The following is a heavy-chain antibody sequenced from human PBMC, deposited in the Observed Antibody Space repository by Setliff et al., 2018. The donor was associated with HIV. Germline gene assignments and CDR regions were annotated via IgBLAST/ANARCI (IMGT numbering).Heavy chain of an antibody. CDR2: IYNSAST. CDR3: ARHSPSDY. Sequence: PSETLSLTCTVSGDSISTDYWTWIRQPPGKGLEWIGYIYNSASTGYNPSLKSRVTISVDTSKNQFSLKLSSVTAADTAVYYCARHSPSDYWGQGTLVTVSS. J-gene: IGHJ4*02. CDR1: GDSISTDY. V-gene: IGHV4-59*08.